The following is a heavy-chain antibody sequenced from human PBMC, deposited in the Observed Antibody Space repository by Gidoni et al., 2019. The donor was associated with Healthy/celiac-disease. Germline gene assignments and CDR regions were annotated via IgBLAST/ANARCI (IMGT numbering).Heavy chain of an antibody. V-gene: IGHV3-33*01. Sequence: QVPLVESGGGVVQPGRSLRLSCASSGFTFSSSGMHWVRQAPGKGLEWVAVIWYDGSNKYYADSVKGRFTISRDNSKNTLYLQMNSLRAEDTAVYYCARVNLPYYYDSSGLPRERYFDYWGQGTLVTVSS. CDR1: GFTFSSSG. CDR3: ARVNLPYYYDSSGLPRERYFDY. CDR2: IWYDGSNK. J-gene: IGHJ4*02. D-gene: IGHD3-22*01.